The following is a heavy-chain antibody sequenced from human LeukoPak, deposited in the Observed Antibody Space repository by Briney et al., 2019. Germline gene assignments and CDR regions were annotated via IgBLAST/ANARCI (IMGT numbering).Heavy chain of an antibody. D-gene: IGHD2-15*01. CDR3: ARDPCSSGRCYWFDP. CDR1: GGSISSHY. V-gene: IGHV4-4*07. J-gene: IGHJ5*02. CDR2: IHTSGST. Sequence: PSETLSLTCTVSGGSISSHYWSWIRQPAGKGLGYIGHIHTSGSTNYNPSLKSRVTMPVDTPKKQFSLKLSSVTAADTAVYYCARDPCSSGRCYWFDPWGQGNLVTVSS.